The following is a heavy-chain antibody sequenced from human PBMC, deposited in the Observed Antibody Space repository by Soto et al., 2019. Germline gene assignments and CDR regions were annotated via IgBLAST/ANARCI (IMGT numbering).Heavy chain of an antibody. CDR3: AKGGYYSLFDI. V-gene: IGHV3-23*01. Sequence: EMQLLESGGGLVQPGGSLRLSCVASGFPFSSYAMSWVRQTPGKGLEWVSGISGSGGRTYYADSVKGRFTISRDNANNTLSLQMHILGGEDTAVYFCAKGGYYSLFDIWGQGTVVTVSA. CDR1: GFPFSSYA. D-gene: IGHD3-16*01. CDR2: ISGSGGRT. J-gene: IGHJ3*02.